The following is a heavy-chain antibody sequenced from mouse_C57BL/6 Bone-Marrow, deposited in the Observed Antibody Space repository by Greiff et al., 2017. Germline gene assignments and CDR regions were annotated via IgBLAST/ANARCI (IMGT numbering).Heavy chain of an antibody. CDR1: GYTFTSYW. J-gene: IGHJ4*01. V-gene: IGHV1-55*01. CDR2: IYPGSGST. Sequence: QVQLKQPGAELVKPGASVKMSCKASGYTFTSYWITWVKQRPGQGLEWIGDIYPGSGSTNYNEKFKSKATLTVDTSSSTAYMQLSSLTSEDSAVYYCARSDYYGSSYDYAMDYWGQGTSVTVSS. D-gene: IGHD1-1*01. CDR3: ARSDYYGSSYDYAMDY.